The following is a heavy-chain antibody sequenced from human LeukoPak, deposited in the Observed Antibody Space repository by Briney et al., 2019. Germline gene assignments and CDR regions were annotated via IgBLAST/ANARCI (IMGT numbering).Heavy chain of an antibody. Sequence: PGGPLRLSCAASGFTFSSYEMNWVRQAPGKGLEWVSYISSSGSTIYYADSVKGRFTISRDNAKNSLYLQMNSLRAEDTAVYYCARDYGSGSYYQSYYYYGMDVWGKGTTVTVSS. CDR2: ISSSGSTI. CDR1: GFTFSSYE. V-gene: IGHV3-48*03. J-gene: IGHJ6*04. D-gene: IGHD3-10*01. CDR3: ARDYGSGSYYQSYYYYGMDV.